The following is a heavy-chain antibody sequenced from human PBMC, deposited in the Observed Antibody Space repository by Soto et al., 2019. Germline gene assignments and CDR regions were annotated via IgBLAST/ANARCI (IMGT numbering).Heavy chain of an antibody. CDR3: VRKGSGWYLGDAFDI. J-gene: IGHJ3*02. V-gene: IGHV1-8*02. Sequence: QVQLVQSGAEVKKPGASVKVSCKASGYNFTSYDINWVRLATGEVLERMGWMNPNSGKTGHAQRLQGRLTMTRHTTISTVYMELSSLRSEDTAVYYCVRKGSGWYLGDAFDIWGQGTMVIVSS. CDR1: GYNFTSYD. CDR2: MNPNSGKT. D-gene: IGHD6-13*01.